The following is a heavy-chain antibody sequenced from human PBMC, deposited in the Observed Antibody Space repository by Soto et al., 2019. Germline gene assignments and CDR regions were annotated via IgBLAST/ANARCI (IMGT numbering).Heavy chain of an antibody. V-gene: IGHV4-59*08. J-gene: IGHJ3*02. CDR2: LYHSDTT. Sequence: SETLSLTCIVSGGSISSYYWSWIRQSPGKGLEWIGALYHSDTTRYNPSLSSRLTISVDMSKNQFSLDLISVTAPDTAIYYCAGGKKWLTFDIWGQGTMVTVSS. CDR3: AGGKKWLTFDI. CDR1: GGSISSYY. D-gene: IGHD6-19*01.